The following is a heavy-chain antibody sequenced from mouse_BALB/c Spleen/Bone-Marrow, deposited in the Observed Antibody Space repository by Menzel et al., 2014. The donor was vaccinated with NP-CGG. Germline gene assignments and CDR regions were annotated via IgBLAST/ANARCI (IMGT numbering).Heavy chain of an antibody. V-gene: IGHV5-4*02. Sequence: EVKLVESGGGLVKPGGSLKLSCAASGFTFSDYYMYWVRQTPEKRLEWVATISDGGSYTYYPDSVKGRFTISRDNAKNNLYLQMSNLKSEDTAMYYCVLRWFAYWGQGTLVTVSA. CDR1: GFTFSDYY. D-gene: IGHD1-1*01. J-gene: IGHJ3*01. CDR3: VLRWFAY. CDR2: ISDGGSYT.